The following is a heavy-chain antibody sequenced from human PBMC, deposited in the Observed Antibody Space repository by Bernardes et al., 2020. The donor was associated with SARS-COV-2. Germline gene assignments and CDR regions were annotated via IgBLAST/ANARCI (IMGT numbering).Heavy chain of an antibody. D-gene: IGHD6-13*01. Sequence: ASVKVSCMASGYTFTTYDINWVRQATGQGLEWMGWMNPNTGDAGYAHNFQGRAAMTRDTSISTAYMELSSLRSEDTAVYYCARVRIAAAKYYYYYGMDVWGQGTTVTVSS. CDR1: GYTFTTYD. CDR2: MNPNTGDA. CDR3: ARVRIAAAKYYYYYGMDV. V-gene: IGHV1-8*01. J-gene: IGHJ6*02.